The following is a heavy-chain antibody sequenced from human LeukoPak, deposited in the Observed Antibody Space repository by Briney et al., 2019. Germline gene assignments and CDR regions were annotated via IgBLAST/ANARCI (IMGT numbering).Heavy chain of an antibody. J-gene: IGHJ6*03. CDR3: ARGSHPQKIPLIRGGQRPYYMDV. D-gene: IGHD3-10*01. CDR2: ISSSGNTI. CDR1: GITFSSYE. V-gene: IGHV3-48*03. Sequence: PGGSLRLSCGASGITFSSYEMIWVRQAPGRGLEWVSFISSSGNTIYYADSVKGRFTISRDNAKSSLFLQVNSLRAEDTAVYYCARGSHPQKIPLIRGGQRPYYMDVWGKGTTVTISS.